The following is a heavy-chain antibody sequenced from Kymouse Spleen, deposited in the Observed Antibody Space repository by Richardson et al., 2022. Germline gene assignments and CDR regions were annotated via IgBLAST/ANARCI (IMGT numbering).Heavy chain of an antibody. Sequence: EVQLVESGGGLVKPGGSLRLSCAASGFTFSNAWMSWVRQAPGKGLEWVGRIKSKTDGGTTDYAAPVKGRFTISRDDSKNTLYLQMNSLKTEDTAVYYCTTDHDFWSGYYKDYWGQGTLVTVSS. D-gene: IGHD3-3*01. CDR3: TTDHDFWSGYYKDY. V-gene: IGHV3-15*01. CDR2: IKSKTDGGTT. CDR1: GFTFSNAW. J-gene: IGHJ4*02.